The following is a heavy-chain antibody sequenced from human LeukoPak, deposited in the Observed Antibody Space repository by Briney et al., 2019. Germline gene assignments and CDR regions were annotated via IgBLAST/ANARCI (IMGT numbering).Heavy chain of an antibody. Sequence: GGSLRLSCAASGFIFSSYEMNWVRQAPGKGLEWVSYISSSGSTIYYADSVKGRFTISRDNAKNSLYLQMNSLRAEDTAVYYCARASSWSAFDIWGQGTMVTVSS. D-gene: IGHD6-13*01. V-gene: IGHV3-48*03. CDR1: GFIFSSYE. J-gene: IGHJ3*02. CDR3: ARASSWSAFDI. CDR2: ISSSGSTI.